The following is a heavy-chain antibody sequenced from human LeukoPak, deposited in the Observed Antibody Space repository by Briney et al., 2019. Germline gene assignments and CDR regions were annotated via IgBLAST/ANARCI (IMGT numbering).Heavy chain of an antibody. CDR1: GGSISSSSYY. D-gene: IGHD3-22*01. V-gene: IGHV4-39*07. J-gene: IGHJ6*03. CDR2: MYYSGST. CDR3: ARDRRYYDSSGYSYYYYMDV. Sequence: SETLSLTCTVSGGSISSSSYYWGWIRQPPGKGLEWIGRMYYSGSTYYNPSLKSRVTIAVDTYKNQFSLKLSSVTAADTAVYYCARDRRYYDSSGYSYYYYMDVWGKGTTVTVSS.